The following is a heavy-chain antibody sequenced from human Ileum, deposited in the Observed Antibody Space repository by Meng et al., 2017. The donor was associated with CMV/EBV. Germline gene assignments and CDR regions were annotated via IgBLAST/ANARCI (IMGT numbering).Heavy chain of an antibody. V-gene: IGHV3-49*04. CDR1: GFTFGDYE. CDR2: IRTKPFGGTT. J-gene: IGHJ6*02. Sequence: GESLKISCTTSGFTFGDYEMNWVRQAPEKGLEWVGFIRTKPFGGTTKYAASVEGRFTISRDDSKSVAYLQMNSLKTEDTAVYFCSGKRAYAVWSGGRGLDVWGQGTTVTVSS. CDR3: SGKRAYAVWSGGRGLDV. D-gene: IGHD3-3*01.